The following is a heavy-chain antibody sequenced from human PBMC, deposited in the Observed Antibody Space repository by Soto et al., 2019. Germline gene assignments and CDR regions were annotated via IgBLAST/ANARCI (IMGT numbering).Heavy chain of an antibody. D-gene: IGHD4-17*01. CDR1: GGSISSGGYS. CDR3: ARHSGDADYHFDY. J-gene: IGHJ4*02. V-gene: IGHV4-61*08. Sequence: PSETLSLTCAVSGGSISSGGYSWSWIRQPPGKGLEWIGYIYDSGRTNYNPSLKSRVTISVDTSKNQFSLKLSSVTAADTALYYCARHSGDADYHFDYWGQGTLVTVSS. CDR2: IYDSGRT.